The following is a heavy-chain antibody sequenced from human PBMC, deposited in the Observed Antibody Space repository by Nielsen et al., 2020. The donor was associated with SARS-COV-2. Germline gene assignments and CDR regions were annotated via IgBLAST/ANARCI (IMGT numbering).Heavy chain of an antibody. Sequence: GGSLRLSCAASGFTFSSYAMTWVRQAPGKGLEWVSSCTFSASSTSYADSVKGRFTISRDNSKNTVFLQLNSLRAEDTAVYYCAKGVGGVADYYFDFWGQGTLVTVSS. V-gene: IGHV3-23*01. D-gene: IGHD3-16*01. CDR1: GFTFSSYA. CDR3: AKGVGGVADYYFDF. J-gene: IGHJ4*02. CDR2: CTFSASST.